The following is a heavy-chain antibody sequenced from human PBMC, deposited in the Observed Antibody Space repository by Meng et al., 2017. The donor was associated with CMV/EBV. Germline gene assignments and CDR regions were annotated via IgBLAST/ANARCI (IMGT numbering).Heavy chain of an antibody. CDR2: IYPGDSDT. Sequence: GESLKISCKGSGYSFTSYWIGWVRQMPGKGLEWMGIIYPGDSDTRYSPSFQGQVTISADKSITTAYLQWSSLKASDTAMYYCARHGGIYSGYDNNWFDPWGQGTLVTVSS. J-gene: IGHJ5*02. D-gene: IGHD5-12*01. CDR3: ARHGGIYSGYDNNWFDP. V-gene: IGHV5-51*01. CDR1: GYSFTSYW.